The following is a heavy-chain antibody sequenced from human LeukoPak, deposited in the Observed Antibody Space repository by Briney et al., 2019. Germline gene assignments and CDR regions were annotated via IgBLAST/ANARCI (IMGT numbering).Heavy chain of an antibody. CDR3: APTYPTAAGLYYFDY. CDR2: INPNSGGT. D-gene: IGHD6-13*01. Sequence: ASVKVSCKASGYIFTGYYMHWVRQAPGQGLEWMGWINPNSGGTNYAQKFQGRVTMTRDTSISTAYMELSRLRSDDTAVYYCAPTYPTAAGLYYFDYWGQGTLVTVSS. V-gene: IGHV1-2*02. CDR1: GYIFTGYY. J-gene: IGHJ4*02.